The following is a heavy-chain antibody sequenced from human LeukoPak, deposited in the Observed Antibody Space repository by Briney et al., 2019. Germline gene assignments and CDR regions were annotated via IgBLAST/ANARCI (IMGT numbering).Heavy chain of an antibody. Sequence: SETLSLTCTVSGGSISSYYWSWIRQPAGKGLEWIGRIYTSGSTNYNPSLRSRVTMSVDTSKNQFSLKLSSVTAADTAVYYCARTPRISSYYYGSGSYYKWYFDLWGRGTLVTVSS. J-gene: IGHJ2*01. D-gene: IGHD3-10*01. CDR2: IYTSGST. V-gene: IGHV4-4*07. CDR3: ARTPRISSYYYGSGSYYKWYFDL. CDR1: GGSISSYY.